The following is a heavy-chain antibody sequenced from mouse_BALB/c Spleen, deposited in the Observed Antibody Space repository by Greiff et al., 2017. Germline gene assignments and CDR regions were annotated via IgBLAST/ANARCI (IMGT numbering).Heavy chain of an antibody. V-gene: IGHV7-3*02. J-gene: IGHJ2*01. CDR3: ARSHFDY. CDR1: GFTFTDYY. Sequence: EVKLVESGGGLVQPGGSLRLSCATSGFTFTDYYMSWVRQPPGKALEWLGFIRNKANGYTTEYSASVKGRFTISRDNSQSILYLQMNTLRAEDSATYYCARSHFDYWGQGTTLTVSS. CDR2: IRNKANGYTT.